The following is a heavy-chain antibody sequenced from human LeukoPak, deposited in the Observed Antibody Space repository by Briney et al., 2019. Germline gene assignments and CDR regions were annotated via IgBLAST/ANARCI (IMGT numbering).Heavy chain of an antibody. CDR1: GGSISSYY. J-gene: IGHJ5*02. D-gene: IGHD3-22*01. CDR2: IYYSGST. Sequence: PETLSLTCTVSGGSISSYYWSWIRQPPGKGLEWIGYIYYSGSTNYNPSLKSRVTISVDTSKNQFSLKLSSVTAADTAVYYCASLTYYYDSSGYYYSARFDPWGQGTLVTVSS. CDR3: ASLTYYYDSSGYYYSARFDP. V-gene: IGHV4-59*08.